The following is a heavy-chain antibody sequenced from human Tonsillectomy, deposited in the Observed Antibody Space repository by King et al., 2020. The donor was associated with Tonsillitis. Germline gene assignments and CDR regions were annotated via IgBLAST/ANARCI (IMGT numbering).Heavy chain of an antibody. J-gene: IGHJ3*02. Sequence: VQLVESGGGLVQPGGSLRLSCAASGFTFSSYSMNWVRQAPGKGLEWVSYISSSSSTIYYADSVKGRFTISRDNAKNSLYLQMNSLRAEDTAVYYCARPEGCYDSSNDVFDIWGQGTMVTVSS. CDR2: ISSSSSTI. CDR3: ARPEGCYDSSNDVFDI. CDR1: GFTFSSYS. V-gene: IGHV3-48*01. D-gene: IGHD3-22*01.